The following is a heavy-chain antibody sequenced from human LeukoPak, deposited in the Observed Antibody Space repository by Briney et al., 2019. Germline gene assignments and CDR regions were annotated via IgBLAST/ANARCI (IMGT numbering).Heavy chain of an antibody. J-gene: IGHJ6*03. V-gene: IGHV4-39*01. D-gene: IGHD3-10*01. CDR3: ARGSTMVRGVTYYYYYYMDV. Sequence: SETLSLTCTISGCSISSSSYYWGWIRQPPGKGLEWIGSIYYSGSTYYNPSLKSRVTISVDTSKNQFSLKLSSVTAADTAVYYCARGSTMVRGVTYYYYYYMDVWGKGTTVTVSS. CDR1: GCSISSSSYY. CDR2: IYYSGST.